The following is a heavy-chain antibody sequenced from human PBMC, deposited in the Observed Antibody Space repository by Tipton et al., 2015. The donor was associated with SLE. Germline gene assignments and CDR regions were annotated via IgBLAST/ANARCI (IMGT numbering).Heavy chain of an antibody. CDR3: AREGVHFWSGSSYYFYYYMDV. V-gene: IGHV4-61*02. CDR1: GGSITSGDYY. J-gene: IGHJ6*03. Sequence: TLSLTCTVSGGSITSGDYYWSWIRQTAGKGLEWIGRISASGSTIYSPSLRSRVTMSVDTSKNQFSLKLSSVTAADTAVYYCAREGVHFWSGSSYYFYYYMDVWGKGTTVTVSS. CDR2: ISASGST. D-gene: IGHD3-3*02.